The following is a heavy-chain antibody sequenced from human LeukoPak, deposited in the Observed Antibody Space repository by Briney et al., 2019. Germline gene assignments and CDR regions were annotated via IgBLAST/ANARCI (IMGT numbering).Heavy chain of an antibody. J-gene: IGHJ4*02. CDR1: GFTFSSSA. V-gene: IGHV3-23*01. CDR2: ISGSGETI. D-gene: IGHD2-8*01. Sequence: PGGSLRLSCAASGFTFSSSAIAWVRLAPRKGLEWVSSISGSGETIHYADSVKGRFPISRDNSKSTLSLQMNSRRAEDTAIYYCAKVVVSGNGDYFDFWGQGTLVTVAS. CDR3: AKVVVSGNGDYFDF.